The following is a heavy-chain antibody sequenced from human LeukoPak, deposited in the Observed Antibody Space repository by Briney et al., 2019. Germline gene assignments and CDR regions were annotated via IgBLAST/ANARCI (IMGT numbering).Heavy chain of an antibody. CDR3: ASRYRDSSGYHSSSFDY. D-gene: IGHD3-22*01. J-gene: IGHJ4*02. V-gene: IGHV4-59*08. CDR1: GGSISTYY. Sequence: PSETLSLTGTVSGGSISTYYWSWIRQPPGMGLECIGYTDYSGSTNYKPSLKSRVTISVDTSKNQFSLKLSSVTAADTAVYYCASRYRDSSGYHSSSFDYWGQGTLVTVSS. CDR2: TDYSGST.